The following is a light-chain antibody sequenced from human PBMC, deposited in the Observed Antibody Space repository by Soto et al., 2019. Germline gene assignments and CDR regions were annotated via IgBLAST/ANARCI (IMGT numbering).Light chain of an antibody. CDR1: QHISTW. J-gene: IGKJ2*01. CDR3: QQANPFPFT. V-gene: IGKV1-12*01. Sequence: DIQMTQSPSSVSASIGARVTITCRASQHISTWLVWYQQKAGKAPQLLIYAASSLQSGVPSRFSGSGSGTDFTLTINSLQPDDSATYYCQQANPFPFTFGQGTRLEI. CDR2: AAS.